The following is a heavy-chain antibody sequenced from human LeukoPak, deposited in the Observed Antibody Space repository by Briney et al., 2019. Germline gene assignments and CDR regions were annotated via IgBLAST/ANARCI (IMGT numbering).Heavy chain of an antibody. D-gene: IGHD3-16*01. CDR1: GGSIRSGGYY. Sequence: PSETLSLTCTVSGGSIRSGGYYWSWIRQHPGKGLEWIGYIYYSRSTYYNPSLKSRVTISVDTSKNQFSLKLSSVTAADTAVYYCARMITFGGAPYYFDYWGQGTLVTVSS. CDR2: IYYSRST. J-gene: IGHJ4*02. V-gene: IGHV4-61*08. CDR3: ARMITFGGAPYYFDY.